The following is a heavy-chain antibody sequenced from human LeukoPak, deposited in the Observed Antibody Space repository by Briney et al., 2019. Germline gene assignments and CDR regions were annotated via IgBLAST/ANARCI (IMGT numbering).Heavy chain of an antibody. CDR1: GGSINNYY. CDR3: ARDHTLDYGDYYYGLDV. D-gene: IGHD4-17*01. Sequence: PSETLSLTCTVSGGSINNYYWSWVRQPPGKGLEWIAYISYSGSTYHNPSLRSRVTISLDTSKNQFSLKLSSVTAADTAVYYCARDHTLDYGDYYYGLDVWGQGTTVTVSS. J-gene: IGHJ6*02. V-gene: IGHV4-59*06. CDR2: ISYSGST.